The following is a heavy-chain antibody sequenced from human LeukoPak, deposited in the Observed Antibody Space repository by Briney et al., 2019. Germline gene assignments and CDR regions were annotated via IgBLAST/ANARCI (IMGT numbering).Heavy chain of an antibody. CDR2: ISGSGGST. D-gene: IGHD6-19*01. CDR1: GFTFSSYA. CDR3: AKASVAGTPYFDY. V-gene: IGHV3-23*01. Sequence: GGSLRLSCAASGFTFSSYAMSWVRQAPGKGLEWVSAISGSGGSTYYADSVKGGFTISRDNSKNTLYLQMTSLRAEDTAVYYCAKASVAGTPYFDYWGQGTLVTVSS. J-gene: IGHJ4*02.